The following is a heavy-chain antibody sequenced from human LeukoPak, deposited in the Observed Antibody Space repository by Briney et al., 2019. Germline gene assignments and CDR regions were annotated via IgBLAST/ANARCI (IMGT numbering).Heavy chain of an antibody. J-gene: IGHJ4*02. CDR1: GFTFSSYS. CDR2: ISSSSSTI. CDR3: ASGWGSGYGGREPFDY. V-gene: IGHV3-48*01. D-gene: IGHD5-12*01. Sequence: GGSLRLSCAASGFTFSSYSMNWVRQAPGKGLEWVSYISSSSSTIYYADSVKGRFTISRDNAKNSLYLQMNSLRAEDTAVYYCASGWGSGYGGREPFDYWGQGTLVTVSS.